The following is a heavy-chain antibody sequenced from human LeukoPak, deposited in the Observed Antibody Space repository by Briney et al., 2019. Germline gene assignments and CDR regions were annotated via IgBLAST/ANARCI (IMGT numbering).Heavy chain of an antibody. J-gene: IGHJ4*02. CDR2: ISWNSGSI. CDR1: GFSFPSYA. CDR3: AKSGSYSSGWYYYDY. D-gene: IGHD6-19*01. V-gene: IGHV3-9*01. Sequence: GGSLRLSCAASGFSFPSYAMSWVRQAPGKGLEWVSGISWNSGSIGYADSVKGRFTISRDNAKNSLYLQMNSLRAEDTALYYCAKSGSYSSGWYYYDYWGQGTLVTVSS.